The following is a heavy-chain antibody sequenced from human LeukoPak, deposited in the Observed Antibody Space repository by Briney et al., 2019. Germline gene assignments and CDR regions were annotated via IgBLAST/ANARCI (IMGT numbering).Heavy chain of an antibody. CDR2: IYYSGST. J-gene: IGHJ5*02. D-gene: IGHD3-22*01. Sequence: PSETLSLTCTVSGGSISSGDYSWSWIRQPPGKGLEWIGYIYYSGSTYYNPSLKSRVTISVDTSKNQFSLKLSSVTAADTAVYYCARGSSGYYRADTDDNWFDPWGQGTLVTVSS. CDR3: ARGSSGYYRADTDDNWFDP. CDR1: GGSISSGDYS. V-gene: IGHV4-30-4*01.